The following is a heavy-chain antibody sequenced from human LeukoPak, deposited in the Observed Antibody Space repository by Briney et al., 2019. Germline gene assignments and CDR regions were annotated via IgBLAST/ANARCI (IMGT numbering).Heavy chain of an antibody. CDR3: ARLIEEEYCSSTSCYLPDY. J-gene: IGHJ4*02. CDR2: FYYSGST. D-gene: IGHD2-2*01. Sequence: SETLSLTCTVSGGSISSSSYYWGWIRQPPGKGLEWIGSFYYSGSTYYNPSLKSRVTISVDTSKNQFSLKLSSVTAADTAVYYCARLIEEEYCSSTSCYLPDYWGQGTLVTVSS. V-gene: IGHV4-39*01. CDR1: GGSISSSSYY.